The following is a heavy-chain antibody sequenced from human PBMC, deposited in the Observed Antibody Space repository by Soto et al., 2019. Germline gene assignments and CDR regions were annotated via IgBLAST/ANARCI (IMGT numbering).Heavy chain of an antibody. Sequence: SETLSLTCTVSGGSISSSSYYWGWIRQPPGKGLEWIGSIYYSGSTYYNPSLKSRVTISVDTSKNQFSLKLSSVTAADTAVYYCARHSPNVYCSGGSCYFNYYFDYWGQGTLVTVSS. CDR3: ARHSPNVYCSGGSCYFNYYFDY. CDR1: GGSISSSSYY. CDR2: IYYSGST. V-gene: IGHV4-39*01. J-gene: IGHJ4*02. D-gene: IGHD2-15*01.